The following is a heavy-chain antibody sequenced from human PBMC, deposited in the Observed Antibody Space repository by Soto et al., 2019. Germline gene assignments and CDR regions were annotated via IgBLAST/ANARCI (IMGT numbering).Heavy chain of an antibody. CDR2: INPNGGTT. J-gene: IGHJ4*02. CDR3: AKHAAAAATDY. CDR1: GFTFSNYA. V-gene: IGHV3-23*01. D-gene: IGHD6-13*01. Sequence: PGGSLRLSCAVSGFTFSNYAISWVRQAPGKGLEWVSAINPNGGTTYYADSVKGRFTISRDNSKNTLYLQMNSLRAEDTAVYYCAKHAAAAATDYWGQGTQVTVSS.